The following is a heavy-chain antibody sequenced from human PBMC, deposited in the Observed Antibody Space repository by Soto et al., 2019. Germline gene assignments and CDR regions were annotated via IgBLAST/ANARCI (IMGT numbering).Heavy chain of an antibody. CDR1: GGSISSGGYY. V-gene: IGHV4-31*03. CDR2: IYYSGST. Sequence: PSETLSLTCTVSGGSISSGGYYWSWIRQHPGKGLEWIGYIYYSGSTYYNPSLKSRVAISVDTSKNQFSLKLSSVTAADTAVYYCARVDYYDSSGYSRWFDPWGQGTLVTVSS. D-gene: IGHD3-22*01. CDR3: ARVDYYDSSGYSRWFDP. J-gene: IGHJ5*02.